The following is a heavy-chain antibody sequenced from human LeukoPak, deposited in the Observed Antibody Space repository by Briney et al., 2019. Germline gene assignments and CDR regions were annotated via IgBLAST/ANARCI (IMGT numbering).Heavy chain of an antibody. V-gene: IGHV4-59*01. D-gene: IGHD3-10*01. CDR1: GGSISSYY. Sequence: SETLSLTCTVSGGSISSYYWSWIRQPPGKGLEWIGYIYYSGSTNYNPSLKSRVTISVDTSKNQFSLKLSSVTAADTAVYYCARVIGGISNYDYYYYMDVWGKGTTVTVSS. CDR3: ARVIGGISNYDYYYYMDV. CDR2: IYYSGST. J-gene: IGHJ6*03.